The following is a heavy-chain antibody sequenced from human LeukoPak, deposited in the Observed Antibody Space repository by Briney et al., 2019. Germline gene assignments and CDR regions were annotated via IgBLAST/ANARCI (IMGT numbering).Heavy chain of an antibody. Sequence: GGSLRLSCAASGFTVSSNYMSWVRQAPGKGLEWVSVIYSGGSTYYADSVKGRFTISRDNSKNTLYLQMNSLRAEDTAVYYCARGSYYYCGMDVWGQGTTVTVSS. J-gene: IGHJ6*02. V-gene: IGHV3-53*01. CDR1: GFTVSSNY. CDR2: IYSGGST. CDR3: ARGSYYYCGMDV.